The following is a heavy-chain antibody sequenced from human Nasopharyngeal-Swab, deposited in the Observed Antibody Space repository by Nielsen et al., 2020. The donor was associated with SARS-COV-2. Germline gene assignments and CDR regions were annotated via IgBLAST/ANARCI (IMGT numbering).Heavy chain of an antibody. J-gene: IGHJ6*02. CDR3: ANRRLEGIDV. D-gene: IGHD1-1*01. Sequence: GESLKISCKASGYTFTTYNVHWVRQAPGQGLEWMGRINPSGGDTGYAQKFQGRVTMTRDTSTSTVYMEVSSLRSEDTAVYYCANRRLEGIDVWGQGTTVTVSS. V-gene: IGHV1-46*01. CDR1: GYTFTTYN. CDR2: INPSGGDT.